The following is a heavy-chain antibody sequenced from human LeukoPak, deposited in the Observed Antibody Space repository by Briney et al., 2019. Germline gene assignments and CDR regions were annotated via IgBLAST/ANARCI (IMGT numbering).Heavy chain of an antibody. CDR2: ISSSSSYT. J-gene: IGHJ4*02. CDR1: GFTFSDYY. Sequence: GGSLRLSCAASGFTFSDYYMSWIRQAPGKGLEWVSYISSSSSYTNYADSVKGRFTISRDNAKNSLYLQMNSLRAEDTAVYYCARVGVGSGWYFDYWGQGTLVTVSP. D-gene: IGHD6-19*01. V-gene: IGHV3-11*06. CDR3: ARVGVGSGWYFDY.